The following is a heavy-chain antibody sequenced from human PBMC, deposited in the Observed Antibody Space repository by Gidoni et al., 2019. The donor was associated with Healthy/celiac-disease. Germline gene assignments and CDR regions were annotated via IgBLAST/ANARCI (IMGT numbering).Heavy chain of an antibody. V-gene: IGHV3-23*01. CDR3: AKDQVPAAAGTHRYYYYGMDV. CDR2: ISGSGGST. Sequence: EVQLLESGGGLVQPGGSLRLSCAASGFTFSSSAMSWVRQAPGKGLEWVSAISGSGGSTYYADAVKGRFTISRDNSKNTLYLQMNSLRAEDTAVYYCAKDQVPAAAGTHRYYYYGMDVWGQGTTVTVSS. J-gene: IGHJ6*02. CDR1: GFTFSSSA. D-gene: IGHD6-13*01.